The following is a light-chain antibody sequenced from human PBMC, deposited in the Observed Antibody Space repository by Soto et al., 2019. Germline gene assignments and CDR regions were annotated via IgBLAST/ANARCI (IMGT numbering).Light chain of an antibody. J-gene: IGKJ4*01. CDR3: MQALQTPKLT. V-gene: IGKV2-28*01. CDR1: QSLLHSNGYNY. CDR2: LGS. Sequence: DIVMTQSPLSLPVTPGEPGSISCRSSQSLLHSNGYNYLDWYLQKPGQSPQLLIYLGSNRASGVPDRFSGSGSGTDFTLKISRVEAEDVGVYYCMQALQTPKLTFGGGTKVEIK.